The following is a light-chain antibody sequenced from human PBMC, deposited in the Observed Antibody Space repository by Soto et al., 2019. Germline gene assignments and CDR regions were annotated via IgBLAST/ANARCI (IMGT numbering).Light chain of an antibody. V-gene: IGKV3-20*01. Sequence: EIVLTQSPGTLSLSPGERATLSCRASQSVSSSYLAWYQQKPGQAPRLLIYGASSRATGIPDRFSGSGSGTDFTLTISRLEPEVFAVYYCQQYDSSPRTFAQGTKVDIK. CDR1: QSVSSSY. CDR2: GAS. J-gene: IGKJ1*01. CDR3: QQYDSSPRT.